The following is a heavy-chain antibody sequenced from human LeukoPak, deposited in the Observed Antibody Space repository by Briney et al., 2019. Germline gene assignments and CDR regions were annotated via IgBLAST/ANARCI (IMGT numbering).Heavy chain of an antibody. Sequence: PGGSLRLSCAASGFTFSSYSRNWVRQAPGKGLEWVSYISSSSSTIYYADSVKGRFTISRDNAKNSLYLQMNSLRAEDTAVYYCARDPSSSGANWGQGTLVTVSS. J-gene: IGHJ4*02. V-gene: IGHV3-48*04. CDR1: GFTFSSYS. D-gene: IGHD6-13*01. CDR2: ISSSSSTI. CDR3: ARDPSSSGAN.